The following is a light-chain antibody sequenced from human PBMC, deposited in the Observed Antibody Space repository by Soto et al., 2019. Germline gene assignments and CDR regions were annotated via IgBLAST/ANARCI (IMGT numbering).Light chain of an antibody. Sequence: IQLTQSPSSLSASIGDRVTITCRASQGISNYLAWYQQKPGKAPKLLIYGAVTLQSGVPSRFSGSGSGTDFTLTISRLEPEDFAVYYCQQYGSSPTFGGGTKV. J-gene: IGKJ4*01. CDR3: QQYGSSPT. CDR2: GAV. CDR1: QGISNY. V-gene: IGKV1-9*01.